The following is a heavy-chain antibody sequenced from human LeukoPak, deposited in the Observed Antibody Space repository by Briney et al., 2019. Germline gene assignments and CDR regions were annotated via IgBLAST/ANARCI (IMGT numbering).Heavy chain of an antibody. V-gene: IGHV3-30*18. CDR3: AKRKSGSHFWGDHNGVFDL. CDR1: GFTFNTYP. Sequence: GRSLTLSCAASGFTFNTYPMHGVRQSPGEGLEGVALMSYDGSKKDYADSVKGRFNISRDNSKNTLYLDMNSLRVEDTAVYYCAKRKSGSHFWGDHNGVFDLWGQGTMVTVSS. CDR2: MSYDGSKK. D-gene: IGHD1-26*01. J-gene: IGHJ3*01.